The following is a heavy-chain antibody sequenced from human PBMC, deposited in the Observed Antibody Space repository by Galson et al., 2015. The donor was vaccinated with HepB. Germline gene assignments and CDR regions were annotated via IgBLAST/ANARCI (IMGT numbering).Heavy chain of an antibody. D-gene: IGHD5-12*01. CDR2: INRSGNI. CDR3: ARGNILRFSAGMDV. CDR1: GFTVSSNY. J-gene: IGHJ6*02. Sequence: SLRLSCAASGFTVSSNYINWVRLAPGKGLEWVSVINRSGNIYYAVSVKGRFSISRDNSKNTVSLQMNSLRAEDTAVYHCARGNILRFSAGMDVWGQGTTVTVSS. V-gene: IGHV3-66*01.